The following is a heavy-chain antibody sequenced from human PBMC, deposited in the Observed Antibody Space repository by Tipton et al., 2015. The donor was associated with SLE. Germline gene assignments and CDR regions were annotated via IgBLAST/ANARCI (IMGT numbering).Heavy chain of an antibody. V-gene: IGHV3-23*01. Sequence: SLRLSCAASGFTFSNYAMSWVRQAPGKGLEWVSGNSVSGGNTYYADSVKGRFTISRDNSKNTLYLQMNNLRVEDTAVYYCARGYTYGFDHWGQGALVTVSS. CDR1: GFTFSNYA. J-gene: IGHJ4*02. CDR2: NSVSGGNT. D-gene: IGHD5-18*01. CDR3: ARGYTYGFDH.